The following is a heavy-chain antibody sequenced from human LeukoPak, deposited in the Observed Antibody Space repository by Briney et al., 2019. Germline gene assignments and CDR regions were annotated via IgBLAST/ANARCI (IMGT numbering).Heavy chain of an antibody. Sequence: GESLKISCKGSGYSFTNYWIGWVRQMPGKGLEWMGMIYPGDPGTRYSPSFQGQVTVSADNSISTAYLQWSSLKASDTAIYYCARRYYSSSYYLDYWGQGTLVTVSS. CDR3: ARRYYSSSYYLDY. J-gene: IGHJ4*02. CDR1: GYSFTNYW. CDR2: IYPGDPGT. D-gene: IGHD6-6*01. V-gene: IGHV5-51*01.